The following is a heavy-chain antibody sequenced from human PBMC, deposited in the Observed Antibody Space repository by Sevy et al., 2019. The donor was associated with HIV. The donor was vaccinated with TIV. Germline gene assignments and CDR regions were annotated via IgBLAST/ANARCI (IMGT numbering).Heavy chain of an antibody. Sequence: GGSLRLSCTVSGFIFSNFAMHWDRQAPGKGLEWVAVTSYDGSHKYYADSVKGRFTVSRDNSRNILSLEMSSLTRDDTAVYYCARGENDDEFFQYWGQGTLVTVSS. CDR3: ARGENDDEFFQY. CDR1: GFIFSNFA. V-gene: IGHV3-30*04. CDR2: TSYDGSHK. J-gene: IGHJ1*01. D-gene: IGHD1-26*01.